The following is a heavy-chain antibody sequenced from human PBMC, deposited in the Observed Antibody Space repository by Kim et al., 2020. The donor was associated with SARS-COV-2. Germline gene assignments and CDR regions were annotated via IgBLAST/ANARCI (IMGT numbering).Heavy chain of an antibody. J-gene: IGHJ6*02. CDR1: GGSISSYY. CDR2: IYYSGST. D-gene: IGHD2-15*01. Sequence: SETLSLTCTASGGSISSYYWSWIRQPPGKGLEWIGYIYYSGSTNYNPSLKSRVTISVDTSKNQFSLKLSSVTAADTAVYYCARTFAGSLAFYGMDVWGQGTTVTVSS. CDR3: ARTFAGSLAFYGMDV. V-gene: IGHV4-59*01.